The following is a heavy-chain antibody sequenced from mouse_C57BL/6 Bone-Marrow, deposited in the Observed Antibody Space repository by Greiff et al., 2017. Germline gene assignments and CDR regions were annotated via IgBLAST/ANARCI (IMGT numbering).Heavy chain of an antibody. CDR2: ISSGGSYT. V-gene: IGHV5-6*02. D-gene: IGHD3-2*02. CDR3: ARRGQLRLRDAMDY. J-gene: IGHJ4*01. CDR1: GFTFSSYG. Sequence: EVKLVESGGDLVKPGGSLKLSCAASGFTFSSYGMSWVRQTPDQRLEWVATISSGGSYTYYPDSVKGRFTISRDNAKNTLYLQMSSLKSEDTAMYYCARRGQLRLRDAMDYWGQGTSVTVSS.